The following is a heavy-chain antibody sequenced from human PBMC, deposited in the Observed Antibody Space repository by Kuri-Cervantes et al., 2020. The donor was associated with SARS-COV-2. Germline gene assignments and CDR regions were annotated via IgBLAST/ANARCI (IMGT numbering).Heavy chain of an antibody. Sequence: SVKVSCKASGGTFSSYAISWVRQAPGQGLEWMGRIIPIFGTANYAQKFQGRVTITADESTSTAYMELSSLRSDDTAVYYCARKFWSGYLLDYWGQGTLVTVSS. D-gene: IGHD3-3*01. J-gene: IGHJ4*02. CDR1: GGTFSSYA. CDR2: IIPIFGTA. CDR3: ARKFWSGYLLDY. V-gene: IGHV1-69*13.